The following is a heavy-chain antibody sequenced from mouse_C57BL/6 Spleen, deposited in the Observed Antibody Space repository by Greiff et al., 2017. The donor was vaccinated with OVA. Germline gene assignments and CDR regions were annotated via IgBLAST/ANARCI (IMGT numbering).Heavy chain of an antibody. J-gene: IGHJ2*01. CDR2: IDPEDGET. D-gene: IGHD2-3*01. CDR1: GFTIKDYY. Sequence: VQLQQSGAELVKPGASVKLSCTASGFTIKDYYMHWVKQRTEQGLEWIGRIDPEDGETKYAPKFQGKATITADTSSNTAYLQLSRLTSEDTAVYYSARSDDRNYVYFDYGGQGTTLTVSS. V-gene: IGHV14-2*01. CDR3: ARSDDRNYVYFDY.